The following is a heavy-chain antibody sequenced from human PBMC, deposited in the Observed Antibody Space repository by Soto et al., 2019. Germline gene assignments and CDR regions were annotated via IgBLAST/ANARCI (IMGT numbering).Heavy chain of an antibody. CDR2: IFYSGTT. D-gene: IGHD2-15*01. Sequence: SETLSLTCTVSGVSISSGGYYWSWIRQYPGKGLEWIGYIFYSGTTYYNPSLKSRVTISVGRSKNQFSLKLSSVTAADTAVYYCARGQVVAAQHWGQGTLVTVSS. CDR1: GVSISSGGYY. CDR3: ARGQVVAAQH. V-gene: IGHV4-31*03. J-gene: IGHJ4*02.